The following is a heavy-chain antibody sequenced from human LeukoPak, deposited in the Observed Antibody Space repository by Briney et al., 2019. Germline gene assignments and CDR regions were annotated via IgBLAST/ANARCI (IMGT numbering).Heavy chain of an antibody. Sequence: GGSLRLSCAASGFTVITHDMTWVRQAPGKGLEWVSVLYSDGNTKYADSVQGRFTISSHNSKNTLNLEMNGLSPDDTAVYYCARGVEPLAANTLAYWGQGNLVTVSS. J-gene: IGHJ4*02. V-gene: IGHV3-53*01. D-gene: IGHD1-14*01. CDR2: LYSDGNT. CDR1: GFTVITHD. CDR3: ARGVEPLAANTLAY.